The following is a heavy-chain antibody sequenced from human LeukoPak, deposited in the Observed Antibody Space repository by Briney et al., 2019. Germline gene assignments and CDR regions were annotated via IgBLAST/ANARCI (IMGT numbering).Heavy chain of an antibody. Sequence: PGGSLRLSCAASGFIFSSYWMHWVRQAPGKGLVWVSRITSDGSSTSYADSVKGRFTISRDNAKNTLYLQMNSLRAEDTAVYYCARGRAVDYRGQGTLVTVSS. J-gene: IGHJ4*02. CDR1: GFIFSSYW. CDR2: ITSDGSST. CDR3: ARGRAVDY. D-gene: IGHD1-26*01. V-gene: IGHV3-74*01.